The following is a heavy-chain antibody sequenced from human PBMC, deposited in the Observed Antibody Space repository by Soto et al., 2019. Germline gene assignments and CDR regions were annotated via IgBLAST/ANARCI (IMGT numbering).Heavy chain of an antibody. CDR3: ARVEVGATYFAY. D-gene: IGHD1-26*01. Sequence: QVQLVESGGGLVKPGGSLRLSCAASGFTFSDHYMSWIRQAPGKGLEWVSYISSSGRYTDYADAVKGRFTISRDNAKKSLYLEMNSLRVEDTAVYYCARVEVGATYFAYWGQGILVSVSS. J-gene: IGHJ4*02. CDR1: GFTFSDHY. CDR2: ISSSGRYT. V-gene: IGHV3-11*06.